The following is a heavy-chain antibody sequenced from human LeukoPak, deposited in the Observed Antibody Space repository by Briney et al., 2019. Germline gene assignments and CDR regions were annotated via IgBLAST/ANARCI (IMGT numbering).Heavy chain of an antibody. J-gene: IGHJ6*03. CDR3: ARVLRYCSGGNCYSGGLGYMDV. V-gene: IGHV3-11*01. CDR1: CFFVGDFY. Sequence: GSLRLSCAVSCFFVGDFYMSWIRQAPGKGLEWISYINNNGNIVYYADSVKGRFTMSRDNGNNSVYLQIDSPRAEDTAVYHCARVLRYCSGGNCYSGGLGYMDVWGKGTTVTISS. CDR2: INNNGNIV. D-gene: IGHD2-15*01.